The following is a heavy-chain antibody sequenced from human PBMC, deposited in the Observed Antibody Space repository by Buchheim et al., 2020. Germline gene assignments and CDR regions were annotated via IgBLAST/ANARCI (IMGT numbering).Heavy chain of an antibody. D-gene: IGHD2-15*01. Sequence: QVQLVESGGGVVQPGRSLRLSCAASGFTFSSYGMHWVRQAPGKGLEWLAVISYDGSSKNYGDSVKGRFTISRDNSKNPVYLQMNSLRAEDTAVYYCAKIIVTVGPIAYDYWGQGTL. CDR2: ISYDGSSK. CDR3: AKIIVTVGPIAYDY. CDR1: GFTFSSYG. V-gene: IGHV3-30*18. J-gene: IGHJ4*02.